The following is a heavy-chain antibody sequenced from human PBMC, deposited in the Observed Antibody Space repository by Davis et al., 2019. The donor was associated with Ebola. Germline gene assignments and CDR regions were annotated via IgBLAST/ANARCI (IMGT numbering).Heavy chain of an antibody. CDR1: GGSISSGGYY. CDR2: IYYSGST. V-gene: IGHV4-31*03. CDR3: ARGSGEWLGYYYYYYGMDV. D-gene: IGHD3-3*01. J-gene: IGHJ6*02. Sequence: MPSETLSLTCTVSGGSISSGGYYWSWIRQHPGKGLEWIGYIYYSGSTYYNPSLKSRVTISVDTSKNQFSLKLSSVTAADTAVYYCARGSGEWLGYYYYYYGMDVWGQGTTVTVSS.